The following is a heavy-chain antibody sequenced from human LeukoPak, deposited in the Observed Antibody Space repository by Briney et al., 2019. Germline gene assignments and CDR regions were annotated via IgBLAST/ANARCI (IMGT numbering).Heavy chain of an antibody. J-gene: IGHJ3*02. D-gene: IGHD3-10*01. CDR2: IYYTGIT. CDR1: GDSISSYY. V-gene: IGHV4-59*01. Sequence: SETLSLTCTVSGDSISSYYWSWIRRPPGKGLEWIGYIYYTGITKYNPSLKSRVTMSVDTSKNQFSLKLTSVTAADTAVYYCARYCSTSGTKAFGIWGQGTMVTVSS. CDR3: ARYCSTSGTKAFGI.